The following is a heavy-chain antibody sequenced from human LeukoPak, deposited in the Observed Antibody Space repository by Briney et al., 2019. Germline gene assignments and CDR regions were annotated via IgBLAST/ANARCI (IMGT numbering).Heavy chain of an antibody. D-gene: IGHD6-13*01. Sequence: GGSLRLSCAASGFTFSSHAMHWVRQAPGKGIEWVGIISKDGSIKYYADSMKGRLTMSRDNSRNTLYLQMNSLRAEDTSIYYCVREQTIMAAAGLDYWGQGTLVTVSS. J-gene: IGHJ4*02. CDR3: VREQTIMAAAGLDY. CDR1: GFTFSSHA. CDR2: ISKDGSIK. V-gene: IGHV3-30*01.